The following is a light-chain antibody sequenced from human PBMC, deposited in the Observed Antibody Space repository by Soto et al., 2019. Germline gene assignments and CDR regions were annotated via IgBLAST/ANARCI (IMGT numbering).Light chain of an antibody. CDR2: TAS. CDR1: QSVSDY. CDR3: QQYSNWPRT. J-gene: IGKJ1*01. Sequence: EIVMTQSPATLSVSPGERATLSCRASQSVSDYLAWYQQTLGQPPRLLIYTASTRATGIPARFSGSGSGTEFTLTISSLQSEDFAVYYCQQYSNWPRTFGQGTRVEIK. V-gene: IGKV3-15*01.